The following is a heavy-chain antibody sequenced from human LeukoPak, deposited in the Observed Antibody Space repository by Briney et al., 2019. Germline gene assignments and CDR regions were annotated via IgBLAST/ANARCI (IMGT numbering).Heavy chain of an antibody. CDR1: GFTFSSYG. CDR2: ISYDGSNK. V-gene: IGHV3-30*18. D-gene: IGHD2-21*01. J-gene: IGHJ4*02. CDR3: AKGRGGEDFDY. Sequence: GGSLRLSCAASGFTFSSYGMHWVRQAPGKGLEWVAVISYDGSNKYYADSVKGRFTISRDNPKNTLYLQMNSLRAEDTAVYYCAKGRGGEDFDYWGQGTLVTVSS.